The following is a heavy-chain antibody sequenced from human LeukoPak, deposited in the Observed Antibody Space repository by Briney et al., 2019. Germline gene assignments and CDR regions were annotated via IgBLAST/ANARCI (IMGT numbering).Heavy chain of an antibody. CDR3: ARHQAPIVGATRAFDY. CDR1: GGSISSSSYY. Sequence: PSETLSLTCNVSGGSISSSSYYWGWIRQPPGKGLEWIGSIYYSGSTYYNLSLKSRVTISVDTSKNQFSLKLNSVTAADTSVYYCARHQAPIVGATRAFDYWGQGTLVTVSS. CDR2: IYYSGST. D-gene: IGHD1-26*01. V-gene: IGHV4-39*01. J-gene: IGHJ4*02.